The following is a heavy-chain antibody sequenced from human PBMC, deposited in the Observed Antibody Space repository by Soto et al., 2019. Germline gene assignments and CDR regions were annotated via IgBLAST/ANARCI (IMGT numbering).Heavy chain of an antibody. CDR3: TRLEWLVTNY. CDR2: IRSKANSYAT. Sequence: GGSLRLSCAASGCTFSGSAMHWVRQASGKGLEWVGRIRSKANSYATAYAASVKGRFTISRDDSKNTAYLQMNSLKTEDTAVYYCTRLEWLVTNYWGQGTLVTVSS. V-gene: IGHV3-73*01. D-gene: IGHD6-19*01. CDR1: GCTFSGSA. J-gene: IGHJ4*02.